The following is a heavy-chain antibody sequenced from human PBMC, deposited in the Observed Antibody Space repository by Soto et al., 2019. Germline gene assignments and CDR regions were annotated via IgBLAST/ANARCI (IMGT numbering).Heavy chain of an antibody. CDR3: AREEHLNSGFDF. Sequence: QLQLQESGPGLVKPSETLSLTCSVSGGSISSDSAYWGWIRQPPGKGLEWIGNIYYTGSTYYSPSLRGRITISVDTSKNQFSLKLNSVTAADTSVYYCAREEHLNSGFDFWGRGTLITVSS. J-gene: IGHJ4*02. V-gene: IGHV4-39*02. D-gene: IGHD1-1*01. CDR2: IYYTGST. CDR1: GGSISSDSAY.